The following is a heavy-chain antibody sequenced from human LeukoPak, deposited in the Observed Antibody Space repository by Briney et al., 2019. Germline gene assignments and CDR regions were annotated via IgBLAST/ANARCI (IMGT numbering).Heavy chain of an antibody. CDR3: ARSGGYDGWPYYYYYGMDV. Sequence: SETLSLTCAVYGVSFSGYYWSWIRQPPGKGLEWIGEINHGGSTNYNPSLKSRVTISVDTSKNQCSLKLSSVTAADTAVYYCARSGGYDGWPYYYYYGMDVWGQGTTVTVSS. CDR1: GVSFSGYY. J-gene: IGHJ6*02. D-gene: IGHD5-24*01. V-gene: IGHV4-34*01. CDR2: INHGGST.